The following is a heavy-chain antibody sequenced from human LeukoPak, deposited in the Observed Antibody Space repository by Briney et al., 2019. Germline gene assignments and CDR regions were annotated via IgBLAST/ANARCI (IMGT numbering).Heavy chain of an antibody. V-gene: IGHV4-38-2*02. CDR1: GYSISSGYY. CDR2: IYHSGST. J-gene: IGHJ3*02. Sequence: PSETLSLTCTVSGYSISSGYYWGWIRQPPGKGLEWIGSIYHSGSTYYNPSLKSRVTISVDTSKNQFSLKLSSVTAADTAVYYCARDAVWELSNDAFDIWGQGTMVTVSS. CDR3: ARDAVWELSNDAFDI. D-gene: IGHD1-26*01.